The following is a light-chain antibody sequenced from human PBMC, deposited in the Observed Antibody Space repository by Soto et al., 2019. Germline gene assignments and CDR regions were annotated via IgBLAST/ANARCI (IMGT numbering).Light chain of an antibody. CDR2: DVD. V-gene: IGLV2-11*01. CDR1: SSDGGGFDF. Sequence: QSALTQTRSVSGSPGQSVTISCTGTSSDGGGFDFVSWYQHHPGTAPKVMIYDVDKRPAGVPGRFSGSKSGNTASLTISGLQSEDEADYYCCSYADNYGFVFGAGTKLT. CDR3: CSYADNYGFV. J-gene: IGLJ1*01.